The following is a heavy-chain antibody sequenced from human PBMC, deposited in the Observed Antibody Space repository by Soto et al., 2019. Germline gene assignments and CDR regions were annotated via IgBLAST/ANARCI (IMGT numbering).Heavy chain of an antibody. CDR2: IKQDGSEK. D-gene: IGHD2-2*01. J-gene: IGHJ4*02. Sequence: VGSVRLSCSASGFTFSTYWMSWVRQAPGKGLEWVANIKQDGSEKYYVDSVKGRFTISRDNAKNSLYLQMNSLRAEDTAVYYCARDSLGYCTSTSCYWSEDYWGQGTLVTVSS. CDR3: ARDSLGYCTSTSCYWSEDY. CDR1: GFTFSTYW. V-gene: IGHV3-7*03.